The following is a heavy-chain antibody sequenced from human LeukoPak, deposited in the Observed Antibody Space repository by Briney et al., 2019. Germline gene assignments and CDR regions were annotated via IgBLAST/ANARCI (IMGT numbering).Heavy chain of an antibody. D-gene: IGHD6-19*01. CDR2: INPNSGGT. CDR3: AREDNLGSGSSPIDY. CDR1: GYTFTGYY. Sequence: GASVKVSCKASGYTFTGYYMDWVRQAPGQELEWMGRINPNSGGTNYAQKFQGRVTMTRDTSISTAYMELSRLRSDDTAVYYCAREDNLGSGSSPIDYWGQGTLVTVSS. J-gene: IGHJ4*02. V-gene: IGHV1-2*06.